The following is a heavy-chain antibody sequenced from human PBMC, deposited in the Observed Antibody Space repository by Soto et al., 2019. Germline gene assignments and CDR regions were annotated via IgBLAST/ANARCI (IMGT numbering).Heavy chain of an antibody. J-gene: IGHJ4*02. D-gene: IGHD2-8*01. Sequence: SETLSLTCTVSGGPISLDYWSWFRQPPGKGLEWIGYIYYSGGTRYNPSLQSRVTMSLDTSQRQVSLALSSVTAADTAVYYCAKARVKGVSPDFDSWGQGILVT. CDR3: AKARVKGVSPDFDS. CDR2: IYYSGGT. V-gene: IGHV4-59*01. CDR1: GGPISLDY.